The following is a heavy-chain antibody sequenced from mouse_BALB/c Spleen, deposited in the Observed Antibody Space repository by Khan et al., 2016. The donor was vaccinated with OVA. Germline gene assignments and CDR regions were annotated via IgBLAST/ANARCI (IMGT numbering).Heavy chain of an antibody. CDR2: ISTYSGNT. V-gene: IGHV1S137*01. CDR1: GYTFTDYA. J-gene: IGHJ2*01. Sequence: QVQLQQSGPELVRPGVSVKISCMGSGYTFTDYAMYWVKQSHAKSLEWIGLISTYSGNTNYNQKFKGKATMTVDKSSSTAYMELVRLTSEDSAIYYFARPAYDGYYDYWGQGTTLTVSS. CDR3: ARPAYDGYYDY. D-gene: IGHD2-3*01.